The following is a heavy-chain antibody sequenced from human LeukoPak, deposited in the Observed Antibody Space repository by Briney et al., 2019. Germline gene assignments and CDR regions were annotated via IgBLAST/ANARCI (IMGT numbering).Heavy chain of an antibody. D-gene: IGHD3-22*01. CDR1: GGSISSSSYY. J-gene: IGHJ3*02. Sequence: PSETLSLTCTVSGGSISSSSYYWGWIRQPPGKGLEWIGRIYTSGSTNYNPSLKSRVTMSVDTSKNQFSLKLSSVTAADTAVYYCARERPSLYYDSSGYSVLAPNDAFDIWGQGTMVTVSS. V-gene: IGHV4-39*07. CDR2: IYTSGST. CDR3: ARERPSLYYDSSGYSVLAPNDAFDI.